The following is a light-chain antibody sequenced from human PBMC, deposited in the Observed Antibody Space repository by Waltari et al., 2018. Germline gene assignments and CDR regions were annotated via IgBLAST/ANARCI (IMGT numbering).Light chain of an antibody. V-gene: IGLV2-14*01. J-gene: IGLJ1*01. Sequence: QSALTQPASVSGSPGRSITIPCTGTSSDVGAYDHFPWYQQLTGKAPKLLLYQVTYRPSGVPDRFSGSKSGNMASLTISGLQADDDADYYCTSYTTSSTLVFGTGTKVTVL. CDR2: QVT. CDR1: SSDVGAYDH. CDR3: TSYTTSSTLV.